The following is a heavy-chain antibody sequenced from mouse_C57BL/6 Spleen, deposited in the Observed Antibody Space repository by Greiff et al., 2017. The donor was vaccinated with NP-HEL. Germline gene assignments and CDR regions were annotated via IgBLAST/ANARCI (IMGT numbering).Heavy chain of an antibody. J-gene: IGHJ2*01. CDR1: GFTFSDYG. V-gene: IGHV5-17*01. D-gene: IGHD2-1*01. CDR3: ARKNYGNHYFDY. Sequence: EVKVVESGGGLVKPGGSLKLSCAASGFTFSDYGMHWVRQAPEKGLEWVAYISSGSSTIYYADTVKGRFTISRDNAKNTLFLQMTSLRSEDTAMYYCARKNYGNHYFDYWGQGTTLTVSS. CDR2: ISSGSSTI.